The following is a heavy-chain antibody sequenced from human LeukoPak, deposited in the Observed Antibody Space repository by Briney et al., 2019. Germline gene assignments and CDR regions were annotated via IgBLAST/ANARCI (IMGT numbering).Heavy chain of an antibody. V-gene: IGHV3-21*01. D-gene: IGHD3-22*01. J-gene: IGHJ4*02. CDR2: ISSSSTYI. Sequence: PGGSLRLSCAASGFTFSSYSMNWVRQAPGKGLEWVSSISSSSTYIYYADSVKGRFTISRDNAKNSLYLQMNSLRAEDTAVYYCAREWRYYDSSGYYDYWGQGTLVTVSS. CDR1: GFTFSSYS. CDR3: AREWRYYDSSGYYDY.